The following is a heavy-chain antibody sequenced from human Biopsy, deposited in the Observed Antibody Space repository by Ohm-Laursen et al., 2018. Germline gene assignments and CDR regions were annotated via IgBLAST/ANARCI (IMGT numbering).Heavy chain of an antibody. D-gene: IGHD5-18*01. CDR2: IFYDGSNT. J-gene: IGHJ6*02. CDR3: AKDRYNYTPIGGFSMDV. V-gene: IGHV3-30*18. CDR1: GFTFSSYG. Sequence: SLRLSCTASGFTFSSYGMHWVRQAPGKGLEWVAVIFYDGSNTYYADSVKGRFTISRDNSRDTLYLQMSSLRAEDTAVYYCAKDRYNYTPIGGFSMDVWGQGTTVTVSS.